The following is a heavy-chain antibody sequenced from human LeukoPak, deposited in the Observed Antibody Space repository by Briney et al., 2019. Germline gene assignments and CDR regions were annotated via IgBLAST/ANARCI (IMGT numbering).Heavy chain of an antibody. Sequence: GSLRLSCAASGFTVSSSYMTWVRQAPGKGLEWVSVIYSGGSTHYAGSVKGRFTISRDNSKNTVYLQMNSLRAEDTAVYHCARAPYSSSWYFDYWGQGTLVTVSS. CDR3: ARAPYSSSWYFDY. V-gene: IGHV3-66*01. J-gene: IGHJ4*02. CDR2: IYSGGST. D-gene: IGHD6-13*01. CDR1: GFTVSSSY.